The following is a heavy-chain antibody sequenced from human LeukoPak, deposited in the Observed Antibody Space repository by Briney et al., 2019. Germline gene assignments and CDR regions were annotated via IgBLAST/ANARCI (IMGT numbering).Heavy chain of an antibody. CDR3: ARAHSSSWAFDP. CDR1: GYTFTSYD. CDR2: MNPNSGNT. V-gene: IGHV1-8*03. D-gene: IGHD6-13*01. Sequence: ASVKVSCKASGYTFTSYDINWVRLATGQGLEWMGWMNPNSGNTGYAQKFQGRVTITRNTSISTAYMELSSLRSEDTAVYYCARAHSSSWAFDPWGQGTLVTVSS. J-gene: IGHJ5*02.